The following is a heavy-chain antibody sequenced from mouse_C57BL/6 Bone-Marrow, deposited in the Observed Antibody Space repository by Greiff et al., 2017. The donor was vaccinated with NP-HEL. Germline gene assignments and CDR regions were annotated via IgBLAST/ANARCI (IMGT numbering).Heavy chain of an antibody. CDR3: ARTPPYYGYGEIFDY. V-gene: IGHV5-17*01. J-gene: IGHJ2*01. Sequence: EVKLVESGGGLVKPGGSLKLSCAASGFTFSDYGMHWVRQAPEKGLEWVAYISSGSSTIYYADTVKGRFTISRDNAKNTLFLQMTSLRSEDTAMYYCARTPPYYGYGEIFDYWGQGTTLTVSS. D-gene: IGHD2-9*01. CDR2: ISSGSSTI. CDR1: GFTFSDYG.